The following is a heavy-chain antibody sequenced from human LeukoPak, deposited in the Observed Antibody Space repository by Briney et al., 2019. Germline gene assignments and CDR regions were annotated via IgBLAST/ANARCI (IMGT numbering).Heavy chain of an antibody. J-gene: IGHJ4*02. CDR2: INHSGST. D-gene: IGHD3-3*01. V-gene: IGHV4-34*01. CDR3: ARGTRFLEWLFDY. Sequence: PSETLSLTCAVYGGSFSGYYWSWIRQPPGKGLEWIGEINHSGSTNYNPSLKSRVTISVDTSKNQFSLKLSSVTAADTAVYYCARGTRFLEWLFDYWGQGTLVTVSS. CDR1: GGSFSGYY.